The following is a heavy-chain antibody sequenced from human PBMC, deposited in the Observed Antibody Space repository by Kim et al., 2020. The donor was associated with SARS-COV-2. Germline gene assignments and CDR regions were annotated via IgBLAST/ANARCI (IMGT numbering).Heavy chain of an antibody. V-gene: IGHV1-2*06. J-gene: IGHJ5*02. D-gene: IGHD2-2*01. CDR1: GYTFIGYY. Sequence: ASVKVSCKASGYTFIGYYIHWVRQAPGQGLEWMGRINPNTGDTNYAQMFQGRVTMTRDTSISTAHMDLNRLRSDDTAMYYCARDRGDCISPSCFLEYNWFDPWGQGTLVTVSS. CDR2: INPNTGDT. CDR3: ARDRGDCISPSCFLEYNWFDP.